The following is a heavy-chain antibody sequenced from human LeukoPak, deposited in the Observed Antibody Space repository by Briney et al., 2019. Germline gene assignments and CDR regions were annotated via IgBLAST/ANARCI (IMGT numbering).Heavy chain of an antibody. D-gene: IGHD1-14*01. CDR3: ARDTGVRPRVAHFDY. J-gene: IGHJ4*02. CDR1: GGSISSYY. CDR2: LYYSGST. V-gene: IGHV4-59*12. Sequence: SETLSLTCTVSGGSISSYYWTWIRQPPGKGLEWIGSLYYSGSTNYNPSLKSRVTISVDTSKNQFSLQLNSVTPEDTAVYYCARDTGVRPRVAHFDYWGQGTLVTVSS.